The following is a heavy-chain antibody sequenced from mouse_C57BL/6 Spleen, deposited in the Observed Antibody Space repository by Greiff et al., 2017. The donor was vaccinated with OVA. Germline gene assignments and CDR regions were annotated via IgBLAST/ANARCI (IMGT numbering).Heavy chain of an antibody. CDR1: GFTFSSYA. J-gene: IGHJ4*01. V-gene: IGHV5-4*01. Sequence: DVHLVESGGGLVKPGGSLKLSCAASGFTFSSYAMSWVRQTPEKRLEWVATISDCGSYTYYPDNVKGRFTISRDNAKNNLYLQMSHLKSEDTAMYYCARDKGDYWGQGTSVTVSS. CDR3: ARDKGDY. CDR2: ISDCGSYT.